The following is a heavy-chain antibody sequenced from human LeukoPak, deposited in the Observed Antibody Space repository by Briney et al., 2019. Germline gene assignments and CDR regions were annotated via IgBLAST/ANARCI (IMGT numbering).Heavy chain of an antibody. D-gene: IGHD5-18*01. Sequence: QPGRSLRLSCAASGFTFSSYGMHWVRQAPGKGLEWVAVIWYDGSNKYYADSVKGRFTISSDNSKNTLYLQMNSLRAEDTAVYYCARDRVDTAMVEVLDYWGQGTLVTVSS. J-gene: IGHJ4*02. V-gene: IGHV3-33*01. CDR1: GFTFSSYG. CDR2: IWYDGSNK. CDR3: ARDRVDTAMVEVLDY.